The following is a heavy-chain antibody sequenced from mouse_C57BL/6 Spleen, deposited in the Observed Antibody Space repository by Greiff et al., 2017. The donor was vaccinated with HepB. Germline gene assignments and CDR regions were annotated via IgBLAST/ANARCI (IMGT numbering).Heavy chain of an antibody. CDR3: AREEDYYGSSYGYFDY. J-gene: IGHJ2*01. V-gene: IGHV1-22*01. D-gene: IGHD1-1*01. Sequence: VHVKQSGPELVKPGASVKMSCKASGYTFTDYNMHWVKQSHGKSLEWIGYINPNNGGTSYNQKFKGKATLTVNKSSSTAYMELRSLTSEDSAVYYCAREEDYYGSSYGYFDYWGQGTTLTVSS. CDR2: INPNNGGT. CDR1: GYTFTDYN.